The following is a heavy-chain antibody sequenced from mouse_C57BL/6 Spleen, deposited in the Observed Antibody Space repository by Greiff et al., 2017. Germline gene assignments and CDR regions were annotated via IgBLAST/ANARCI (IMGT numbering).Heavy chain of an antibody. CDR3: ARTGSSSYYYAMDY. D-gene: IGHD1-1*01. Sequence: QVHVKQSGAELARPGASVKMSCKASGYTFTSYTMHWVKQRPGQGLEWIGYINPSSGYTKYNQKFKDKATLTADKSSSTAYMQLSSLTSEDSAVYYCARTGSSSYYYAMDYWGQGTSVTVSS. V-gene: IGHV1-4*01. CDR1: GYTFTSYT. CDR2: INPSSGYT. J-gene: IGHJ4*01.